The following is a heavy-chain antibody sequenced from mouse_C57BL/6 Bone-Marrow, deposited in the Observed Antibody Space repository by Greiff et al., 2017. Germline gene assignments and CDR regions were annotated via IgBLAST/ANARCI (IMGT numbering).Heavy chain of an antibody. Sequence: EVKLMESGGGLVQPGGSMKLSCVASGFTFSNYWMNWVRQSPEKGLEWVAQIRLKSDNYATHYAESVKGRFTISRDDSKSSVYLQMNNLRAEDTGIYYCIGSSWFAYWGQGTLVTVSA. V-gene: IGHV6-3*01. CDR1: GFTFSNYW. J-gene: IGHJ3*01. CDR3: IGSSWFAY. CDR2: IRLKSDNYAT. D-gene: IGHD1-1*01.